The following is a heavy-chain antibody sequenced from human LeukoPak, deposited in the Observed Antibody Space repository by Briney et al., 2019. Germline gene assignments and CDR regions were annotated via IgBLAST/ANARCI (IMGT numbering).Heavy chain of an antibody. CDR1: GFTSSSSA. Sequence: PGGSLRLSCAASGFTSSSSAIICVRQAPGKWLEWVSVISGTGGSTYYADSVKGRFTISRYNSANTLYMQMYRLTPEDTALYYCAKVCTWRNYRHLYYFCVQGNLGTVSS. V-gene: IGHV3-23*01. J-gene: IGHJ4*02. CDR3: AKVCTWRNYRHLYYF. CDR2: ISGTGGST. D-gene: IGHD3-16*02.